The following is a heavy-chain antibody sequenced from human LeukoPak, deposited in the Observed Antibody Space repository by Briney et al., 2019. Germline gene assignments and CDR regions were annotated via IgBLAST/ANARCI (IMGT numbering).Heavy chain of an antibody. CDR2: MNPNSGNT. Sequence: ASVKVSCKASGYTFTSYDINWVRQATGQGLEWMGWMNPNSGNTGYAQKFQGRVTITRNTSISTAYMELSSLRSEDTAVYYCARDPHVGYDSSGYYDPRNFDYWGQGTLVTVSS. J-gene: IGHJ4*02. CDR1: GYTFTSYD. V-gene: IGHV1-8*03. CDR3: ARDPHVGYDSSGYYDPRNFDY. D-gene: IGHD3-22*01.